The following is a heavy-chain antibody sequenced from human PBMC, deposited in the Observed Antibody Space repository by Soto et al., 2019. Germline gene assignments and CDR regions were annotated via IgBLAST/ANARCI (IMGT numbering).Heavy chain of an antibody. J-gene: IGHJ4*02. CDR3: ARGRRSIAARGIDY. V-gene: IGHV4-39*07. D-gene: IGHD6-6*01. CDR2: INHSGST. Sequence: SETLSLTCTVSGGSISSSSYYWGWIRQPPGKGLEWIGEINHSGSTNYNPSLKSRVTISVDTSKNQFSLKLSSVTAADTAVYYCARGRRSIAARGIDYWGQGTLVTVSS. CDR1: GGSISSSSYY.